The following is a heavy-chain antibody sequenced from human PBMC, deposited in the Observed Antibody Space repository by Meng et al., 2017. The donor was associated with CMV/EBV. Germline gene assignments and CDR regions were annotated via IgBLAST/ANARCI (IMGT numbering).Heavy chain of an antibody. Sequence: SVKVSCKASGGTFSSYTISWVRQAPGQGLEWMGRIIPILGIANYAQKFQGRVTITADKSTSTAYMELSSLRSEDTAVYYCARDFVRGRSMDVWGQGTTVTVSS. J-gene: IGHJ6*02. D-gene: IGHD2-8*01. CDR3: ARDFVRGRSMDV. CDR2: IIPILGIA. V-gene: IGHV1-69*04. CDR1: GGTFSSYT.